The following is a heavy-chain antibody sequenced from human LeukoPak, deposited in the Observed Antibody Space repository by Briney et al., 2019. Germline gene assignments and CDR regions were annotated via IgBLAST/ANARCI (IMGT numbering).Heavy chain of an antibody. CDR1: GCTISDYY. D-gene: IGHD2-15*01. CDR2: ISSSGSTI. CDR3: ARDSRYCSGPSFPYYYYYGMYV. Sequence: WGSLSLSCTASGCTISDYYMNWIRRAPGKGLEWVSYISSSGSTIYYADSVKGRFTISRDNAKNSLYLQMNSLRAEDTAVYYCARDSRYCSGPSFPYYYYYGMYVWGEGTTVTVSS. J-gene: IGHJ6*04. V-gene: IGHV3-11*01.